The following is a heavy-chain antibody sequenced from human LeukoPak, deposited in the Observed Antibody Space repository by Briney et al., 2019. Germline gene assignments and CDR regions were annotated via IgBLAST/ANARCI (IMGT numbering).Heavy chain of an antibody. J-gene: IGHJ4*02. Sequence: SETLSLTCAVYGGSFSGYYWSWIRQPPGKGLEWIGEINHSGSTNYNPSLKSRVTISVDTSKNQFSLKLSSVTAADTAVYYCARGYSSSWYRYWGQGTLVTVSS. D-gene: IGHD6-13*01. CDR2: INHSGST. CDR3: ARGYSSSWYRY. V-gene: IGHV4-34*01. CDR1: GGSFSGYY.